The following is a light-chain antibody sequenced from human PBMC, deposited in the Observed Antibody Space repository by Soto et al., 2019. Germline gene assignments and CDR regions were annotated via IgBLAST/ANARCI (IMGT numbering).Light chain of an antibody. CDR2: GNT. CDR1: NSNIGTDT. V-gene: IGLV1-44*01. J-gene: IGLJ2*01. Sequence: QSALSQPPSASGTPGQRVTISCSGSNSNIGTDTVNWYQQLPGTAPKLLIYGNTQRPSGVPDRFSGSKSGTSASLAISGLQSEDEADYYCAAWDASVNGVVVGGGTKVTVL. CDR3: AAWDASVNGVV.